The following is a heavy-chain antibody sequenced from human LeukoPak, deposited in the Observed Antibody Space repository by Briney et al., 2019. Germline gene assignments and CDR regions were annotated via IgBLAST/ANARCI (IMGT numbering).Heavy chain of an antibody. CDR2: IYYSGST. J-gene: IGHJ6*03. CDR3: ARGPQGVLEWLSRYYYYYMDV. D-gene: IGHD3-3*01. CDR1: GGSISSGGYY. V-gene: IGHV4-31*03. Sequence: SQTLSLTCTVSGGSISSGGYYWSWIRQHPGKGLEWIGYIYYSGSTYYNPSLKSRVTISVDTSKNQFSLKLSSVTAADTAVYYCARGPQGVLEWLSRYYYYYMDVWGKGTTVTVSS.